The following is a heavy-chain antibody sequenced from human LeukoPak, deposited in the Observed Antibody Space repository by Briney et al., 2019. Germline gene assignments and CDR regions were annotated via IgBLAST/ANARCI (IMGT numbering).Heavy chain of an antibody. J-gene: IGHJ4*02. CDR3: ARGQVAGYYFDY. CDR2: IHHSGST. D-gene: IGHD6-19*01. Sequence: SETLSLTCAVYGESFSGYYFTWIRQPPGKGLEWIGEIHHSGSTSYNPSLKSRVTISLDASKNQISLRLRSVTAADTAVYYCARGQVAGYYFDYWAREPWSPSPQ. V-gene: IGHV4-34*01. CDR1: GESFSGYY.